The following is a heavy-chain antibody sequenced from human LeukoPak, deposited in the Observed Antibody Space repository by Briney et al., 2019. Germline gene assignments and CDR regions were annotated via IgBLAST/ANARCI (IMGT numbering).Heavy chain of an antibody. D-gene: IGHD2-8*01. Sequence: GGSLRLSRRTSVFAFGSYSMGWVRQAPGKGLEYLAHIKEDGSEIFYVDSVKGRFTISRDNAKNSLFLQMNSLGAEDTAIYYCARTYTDARCWGQGALVTVSS. CDR2: IKEDGSEI. J-gene: IGHJ4*02. V-gene: IGHV3-7*01. CDR3: ARTYTDARC. CDR1: VFAFGSYS.